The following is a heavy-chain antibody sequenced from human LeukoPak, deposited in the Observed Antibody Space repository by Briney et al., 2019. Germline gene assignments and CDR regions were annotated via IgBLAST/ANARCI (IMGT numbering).Heavy chain of an antibody. Sequence: SQTLSLTCTVSGGSISSGDYYWSWLRQPPGKGLEWIGYIYYSGSTNYNPSLKSRVTISVDTSKNQFSLKLSSVTAADTAVYYCARHVYRVSDYDCWGQGTTVTVSS. CDR2: IYYSGST. D-gene: IGHD5-12*01. J-gene: IGHJ6*02. V-gene: IGHV4-30-4*01. CDR3: ARHVYRVSDYDC. CDR1: GGSISSGDYY.